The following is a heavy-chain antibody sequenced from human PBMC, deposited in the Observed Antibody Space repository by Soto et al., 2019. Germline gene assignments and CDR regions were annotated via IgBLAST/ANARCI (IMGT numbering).Heavy chain of an antibody. CDR3: ARGAESAYYHDC. V-gene: IGHV3-74*01. CDR2: VKGDEITA. Sequence: DVQLVESGGGSVQPGGSLRLSCVASGFTFSRYWVHWVRQAPGKGLVWVSRVKGDEITATYADSVEGRFTISRDNAKTTVYLHMNSLRADDTAVYYWARGAESAYYHDCWGQGALGSVSS. CDR1: GFTFSRYW. J-gene: IGHJ4*02. D-gene: IGHD3-3*01.